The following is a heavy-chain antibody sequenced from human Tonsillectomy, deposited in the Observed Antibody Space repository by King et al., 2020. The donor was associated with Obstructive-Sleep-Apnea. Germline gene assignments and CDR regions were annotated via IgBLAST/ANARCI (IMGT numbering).Heavy chain of an antibody. J-gene: IGHJ2*01. CDR2: VYNTGST. CDR1: GVSISSYS. V-gene: IGHV4-59*01. Sequence: VQLQESGPGLVKPSETLSLTCTVSGVSISSYSWNWIRQPPREGTGVDWIAYVYNTGSTNYNPSLKSRVTISVDTSKNQFSLKLSSVTAADTAVYYCARGPRFMATAIPHCHTDSFRNRLVCLGAFPCWGS. CDR3: ARGPRFMATAIPHCHTDSFRNRLVCLGAFPC. D-gene: IGHD2-2*02.